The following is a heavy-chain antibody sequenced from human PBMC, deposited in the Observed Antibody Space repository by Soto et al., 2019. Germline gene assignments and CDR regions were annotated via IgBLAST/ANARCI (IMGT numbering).Heavy chain of an antibody. CDR3: ARARATVTTERALGY. J-gene: IGHJ4*02. CDR2: TSVYNGNT. D-gene: IGHD4-17*01. CDR1: GYTFYNYD. V-gene: IGHV1-18*01. Sequence: QVQLVQSGAEVKKPGASVKVSCKASGYTFYNYDITWVRQAPGQGLEWMGTTSVYNGNTNFAQSLQGRVTMTIDKYTATAYMELRSLTSDDTAVYYCARARATVTTERALGYWGQGTLVTVSS.